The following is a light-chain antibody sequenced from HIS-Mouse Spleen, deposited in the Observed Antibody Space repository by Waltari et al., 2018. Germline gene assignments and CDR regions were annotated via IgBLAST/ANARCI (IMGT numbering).Light chain of an antibody. CDR1: SSDVGSYNL. J-gene: IGLJ2*01. CDR3: CSYAGSSTLV. V-gene: IGLV2-23*01. Sequence: QSALTQPASVSGSPGQSITISCTGTSSDVGSYNLVSWYQQHPGKAPKLMIYEGSKRASGVSYRFSGSKSGNTASLTISGLQAEDEADYYCCSYAGSSTLVFGGGTKLTVL. CDR2: EGS.